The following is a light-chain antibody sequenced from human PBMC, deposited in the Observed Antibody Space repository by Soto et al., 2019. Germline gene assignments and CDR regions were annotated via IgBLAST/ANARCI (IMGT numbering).Light chain of an antibody. J-gene: IGLJ3*02. CDR3: CSYAGGNTLV. Sequence: QSALTQPASVSGSHGQSITISCTGTRSNVGSYNFVSWYRQYPGKAPELIIYEVSQRPSTFFNRFSGSKSGNTASLTVSGLQFDDEADYYCCSYAGGNTLVFGGGTKLTVL. V-gene: IGLV2-23*02. CDR2: EVS. CDR1: RSNVGSYNF.